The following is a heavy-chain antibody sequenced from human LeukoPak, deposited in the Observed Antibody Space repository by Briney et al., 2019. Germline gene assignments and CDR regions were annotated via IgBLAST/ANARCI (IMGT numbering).Heavy chain of an antibody. Sequence: GGSLRLSCAVSGFTFSSHAMIWVRQAPGRGLVWVSSIGASGDSIYYTDSVKGRFTISRDNSKNTLYLQMSSLRVEDTAVYYCAKIPDVSDYWGQGTLVTVSS. CDR3: AKIPDVSDY. CDR2: IGASGDSI. J-gene: IGHJ4*02. D-gene: IGHD5/OR15-5a*01. CDR1: GFTFSSHA. V-gene: IGHV3-23*01.